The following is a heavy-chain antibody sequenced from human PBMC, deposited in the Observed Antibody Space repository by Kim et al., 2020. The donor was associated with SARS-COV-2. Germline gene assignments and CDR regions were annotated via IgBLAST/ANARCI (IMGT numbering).Heavy chain of an antibody. CDR1: GFTFSSYA. CDR2: IYSGGSST. J-gene: IGHJ6*02. V-gene: IGHV3-23*03. D-gene: IGHD1-20*01. CDR3: AKSDFITGTTEKKDYYYYYKDV. Sequence: GGSLRLSCAASGFTFSSYAMSWVRQAPGKGLEWVSVIYSGGSSTYYADSVKGRFTISRDNSKNTPYLQMNSLRAEDTAVYYFAKSDFITGTTEKKDYYYYYKDVCGQGTTVTVS.